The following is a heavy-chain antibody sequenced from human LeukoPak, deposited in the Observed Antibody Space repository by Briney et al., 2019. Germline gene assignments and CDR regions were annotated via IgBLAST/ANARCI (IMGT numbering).Heavy chain of an antibody. CDR2: ISYDGSNK. CDR1: GFTFSSYA. J-gene: IGHJ4*02. D-gene: IGHD1-26*01. Sequence: PGGSLRLSCAASGFTFSSYAMHWVRQAPGKGLEWVAVISYDGSNKYYADSVKGRFTISRDNSKNTLYLQMNSLRAEDTAVYYCAKDRSPYSGSYYGWGQGTLVTVSS. CDR3: AKDRSPYSGSYYG. V-gene: IGHV3-30-3*01.